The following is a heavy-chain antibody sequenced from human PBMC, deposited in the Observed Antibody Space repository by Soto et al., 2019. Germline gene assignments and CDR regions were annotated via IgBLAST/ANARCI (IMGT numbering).Heavy chain of an antibody. V-gene: IGHV3-30*18. CDR2: ISYDGSNK. D-gene: IGHD4-17*01. Sequence: QVQLVESGGGVVQPGRSLRLSCAASGFTFSSYGMHWVRQAPGKGLEGVAVISYDGSNKYYADSVKGRFTISRDNSKNTLYLQMNSLRAEDTAVYYCAKDPTVTTSGVFDYWGQGPLVTVSS. CDR3: AKDPTVTTSGVFDY. J-gene: IGHJ4*02. CDR1: GFTFSSYG.